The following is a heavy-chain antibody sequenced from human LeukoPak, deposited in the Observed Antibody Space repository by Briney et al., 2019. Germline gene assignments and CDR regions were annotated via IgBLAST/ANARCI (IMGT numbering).Heavy chain of an antibody. CDR3: AKVPAVAGKKNWFDP. CDR1: GFTFSSYA. Sequence: GGSLRLSCAASGFTFSSYAMNWVRQAPGKGLEWVSAISGGSTFYADSVKGRFTISRDNSKNTLYLQIDSLRAEDTAVYYCAKVPAVAGKKNWFDPWGLGTLVTVSS. J-gene: IGHJ5*02. D-gene: IGHD6-19*01. CDR2: ISGGST. V-gene: IGHV3-23*01.